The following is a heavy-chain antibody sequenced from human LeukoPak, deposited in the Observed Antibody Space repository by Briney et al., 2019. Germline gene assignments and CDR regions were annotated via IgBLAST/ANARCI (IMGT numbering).Heavy chain of an antibody. Sequence: GGSLRLSCAVSGFTFSSYSMNWVRQAPGKGLEWVSHISSSSSTIYYADSVKGRFTISRDNAKNSLYLQMNSLRAEDTAVYYCARMGREDCGGDCYPLYDAFDIWGQGTMVTVSS. CDR1: GFTFSSYS. V-gene: IGHV3-48*04. CDR3: ARMGREDCGGDCYPLYDAFDI. J-gene: IGHJ3*02. CDR2: ISSSSSTI. D-gene: IGHD2-21*02.